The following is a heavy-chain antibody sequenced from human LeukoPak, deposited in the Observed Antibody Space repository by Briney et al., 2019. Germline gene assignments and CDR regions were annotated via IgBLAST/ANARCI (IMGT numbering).Heavy chain of an antibody. Sequence: PGGSLRLSCAASGFTFSSYTMNWVRQAPGMGLEWVSSISSSSTNMYYADSVKGRFTISRDNAENSLDLQMNSLRGEDTGVYYCTSQGGFDNWGQGTLVTVSS. D-gene: IGHD2-15*01. V-gene: IGHV3-21*01. CDR2: ISSSSTNM. CDR1: GFTFSSYT. J-gene: IGHJ4*02. CDR3: TSQGGFDN.